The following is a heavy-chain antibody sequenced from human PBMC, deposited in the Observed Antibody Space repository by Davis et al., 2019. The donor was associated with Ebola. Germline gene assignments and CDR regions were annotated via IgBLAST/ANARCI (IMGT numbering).Heavy chain of an antibody. CDR3: ARKAAYFYSFDY. CDR2: INPSSGST. J-gene: IGHJ4*02. D-gene: IGHD3-16*01. V-gene: IGHV1-46*01. CDR1: GGTFSSYA. Sequence: ASVKVSCKASGGTFSSYAINWVRQAPGQGLEWMGMINPSSGSTSYAQNFQGRVTMTRDTSTTTVYMELSSLRSEDTAVYYCARKAAYFYSFDYWGQGTLVTVSS.